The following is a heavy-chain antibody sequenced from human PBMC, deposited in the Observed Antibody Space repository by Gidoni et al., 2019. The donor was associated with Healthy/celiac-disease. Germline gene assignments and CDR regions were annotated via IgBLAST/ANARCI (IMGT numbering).Heavy chain of an antibody. J-gene: IGHJ4*02. Sequence: QVQLVESGGGVVQPGRSLRLSCAASGFTFSSYGMHWVRQAPGKGLGWLAVISYDGSNKYYADSVKGRFTISRDNSKNTLYLQMNSLRAEDTAVYYCAKGGGNSYFDYWGQGTLVTVSS. CDR3: AKGGGNSYFDY. D-gene: IGHD2-21*02. V-gene: IGHV3-30*18. CDR2: ISYDGSNK. CDR1: GFTFSSYG.